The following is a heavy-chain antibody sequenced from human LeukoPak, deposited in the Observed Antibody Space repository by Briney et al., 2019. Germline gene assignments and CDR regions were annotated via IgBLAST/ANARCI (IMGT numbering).Heavy chain of an antibody. CDR1: GFTVSSNY. J-gene: IGHJ4*02. D-gene: IGHD3-16*02. V-gene: IGHV3-53*01. Sequence: PGGSLRLSCAASGFTVSSNYMSWVRQAPGKGLEWVSVIYSGGSTYYADSVKGRFTISRDNSKNTLYLQMNSLRAEDTAVYYCARGDYDYVWGSYRLFDYWGQGTLVTVSS. CDR2: IYSGGST. CDR3: ARGDYDYVWGSYRLFDY.